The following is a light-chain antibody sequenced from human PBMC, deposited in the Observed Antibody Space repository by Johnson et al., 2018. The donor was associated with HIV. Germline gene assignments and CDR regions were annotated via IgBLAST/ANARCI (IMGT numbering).Light chain of an antibody. V-gene: IGLV1-51*02. CDR1: SSNIGNNY. J-gene: IGLJ1*01. Sequence: QSVLTQPPSVSAAPGQQVTISCSGSSSNIGNNYVSWYQQLPGTAPKLPIYENTKLPPGVPDRFSGSTSGPSATLGITGLPTGDEADYYCATWDRSLSAGGVFGTGTKVTVL. CDR2: ENT. CDR3: ATWDRSLSAGGV.